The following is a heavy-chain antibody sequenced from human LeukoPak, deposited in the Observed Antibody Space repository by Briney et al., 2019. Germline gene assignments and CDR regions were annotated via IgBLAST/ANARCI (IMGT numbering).Heavy chain of an antibody. J-gene: IGHJ4*02. CDR3: ARDHTYYSSSWGWEFDY. D-gene: IGHD6-13*01. CDR1: GGSISSCY. Sequence: KPSETLSLTCTVSGGSISSCYWSWIRQPAGKGLEWIGRIYTSGSTNYNPSLKSRVTMSVDTSKNQFSLKLSSVTAADTAVYYCARDHTYYSSSWGWEFDYWGQGTLVTVSS. V-gene: IGHV4-4*07. CDR2: IYTSGST.